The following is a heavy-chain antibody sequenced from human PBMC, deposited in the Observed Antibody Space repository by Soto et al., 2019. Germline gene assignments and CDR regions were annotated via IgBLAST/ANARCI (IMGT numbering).Heavy chain of an antibody. CDR2: IGGSGAGT. D-gene: IGHD1-26*01. CDR3: AKGLYSGREARGAFDY. Sequence: EVQLLESGGGLEQPGGSLRLSCGVSGFTFRSYAMSWVRQAPGKGLEWVSGIGGSGAGTYYADSVKGRFTISRDISKNTLYLQMNSLRAEDTAIYYCAKGLYSGREARGAFDYWGQGALVTVSS. V-gene: IGHV3-23*01. CDR1: GFTFRSYA. J-gene: IGHJ4*02.